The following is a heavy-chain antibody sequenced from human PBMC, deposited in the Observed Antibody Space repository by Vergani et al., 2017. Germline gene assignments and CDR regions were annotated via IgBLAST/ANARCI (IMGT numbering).Heavy chain of an antibody. J-gene: IGHJ4*02. CDR3: ARGGAPLQPFDY. CDR2: IYYSGST. CDR1: GGSISSGSYY. D-gene: IGHD2-21*01. Sequence: QVQLQESGPGLVKPSQTLSLTCTVSGGSISSGSYYWSWIRQPAGKGLEWIGRIYYSGSTNYNPSLKSRVTISVDTSKNQFSLKLSSVTAADTAVYYCARGGAPLQPFDYWGQGTLVTVSS. V-gene: IGHV4-61*02.